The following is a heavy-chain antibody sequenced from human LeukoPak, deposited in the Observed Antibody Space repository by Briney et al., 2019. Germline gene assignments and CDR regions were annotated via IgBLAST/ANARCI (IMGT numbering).Heavy chain of an antibody. V-gene: IGHV3-53*01. Sequence: GGSLRLSCAASGFIVSSNYMYWVRQAPGKGLEWVSVIYGGGNIYYADSVKGRFTISRDNSKNTLYLQMNSLRAEDTAVYYCARGAGYNYPYYFDYWGQGTLVTVSS. J-gene: IGHJ4*02. CDR3: ARGAGYNYPYYFDY. D-gene: IGHD5-24*01. CDR1: GFIVSSNY. CDR2: IYGGGNI.